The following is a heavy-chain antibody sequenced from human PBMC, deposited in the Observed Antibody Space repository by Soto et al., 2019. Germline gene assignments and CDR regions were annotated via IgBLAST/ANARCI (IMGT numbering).Heavy chain of an antibody. J-gene: IGHJ6*04. Sequence: QVQLVESGGGVVQPGRSLRLSCAASGFTFSSHAMHWVRQAPGKGLEWVAVTTHDGSNKYYEDSVKGRFSISRDNSKNMVYLQMNSLRADDTAVYCCAREGDGDLSGMDVWGKGTTVTVSS. CDR2: TTHDGSNK. CDR3: AREGDGDLSGMDV. CDR1: GFTFSSHA. V-gene: IGHV3-30-3*01. D-gene: IGHD3-10*01.